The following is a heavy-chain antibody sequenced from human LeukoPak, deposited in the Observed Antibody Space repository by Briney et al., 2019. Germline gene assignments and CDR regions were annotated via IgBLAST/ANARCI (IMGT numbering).Heavy chain of an antibody. CDR2: INSDGSST. V-gene: IGHV3-74*01. J-gene: IGHJ4*02. D-gene: IGHD6-6*01. CDR3: ARAVYSSSDFDY. CDR1: GFTFSSYW. Sequence: PGGSLRLSCAASGFTFSSYWMHWVRQAPGKGLVWVSRINSDGSSTSYADSVKGRFTISRDNAKNSLYLQMNSLRAEDTAVYYCARAVYSSSDFDYWGQGTLVTVSS.